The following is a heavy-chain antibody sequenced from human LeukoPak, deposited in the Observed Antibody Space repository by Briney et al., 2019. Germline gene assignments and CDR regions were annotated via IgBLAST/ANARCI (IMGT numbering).Heavy chain of an antibody. V-gene: IGHV4-59*11. CDR3: ARDQGKAAAGPFDY. J-gene: IGHJ4*02. Sequence: SETLSLTCTVSGGSISSHYWSWIRQPPGKGLEWIGYIYKSGSTNYNPSLKSRVTISEDMSKNQFSLKLSSVTAADTAVYYCARDQGKAAAGPFDYWGQGTLVTVSS. CDR1: GGSISSHY. CDR2: IYKSGST. D-gene: IGHD6-13*01.